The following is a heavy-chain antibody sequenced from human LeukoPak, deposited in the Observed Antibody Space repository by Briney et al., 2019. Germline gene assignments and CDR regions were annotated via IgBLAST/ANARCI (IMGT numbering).Heavy chain of an antibody. J-gene: IGHJ6*03. V-gene: IGHV1-8*01. CDR2: MNPNRGNT. Sequence: ASVKVSCKASGYTFTSYDINWVRQATGQGLEWMGWMNPNRGNTGYAQKFEGRVTMTRNTSIRIAYMELSRLRSEDTAVYYCVRGLDCSSTSCHYYYYMDVWGKGTTVTVSS. CDR1: GYTFTSYD. D-gene: IGHD2-2*01. CDR3: VRGLDCSSTSCHYYYYMDV.